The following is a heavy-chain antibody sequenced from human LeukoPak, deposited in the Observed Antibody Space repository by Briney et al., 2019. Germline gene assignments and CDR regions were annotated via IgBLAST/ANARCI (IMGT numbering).Heavy chain of an antibody. CDR3: AHSRYNYGYLFDY. CDR2: IYWNDDK. CDR1: GFSLSTNGVG. Sequence: SGPTLVNPTQTLTLTCTFSGFSLSTNGVGVGWIRQPPGKALEWLALIYWNDDKRHSPSLKSRLTITKDTSKNHVVLTVTNVDPVDTATYYCAHSRYNYGYLFDYWGQGTLVTVSS. D-gene: IGHD5-18*01. V-gene: IGHV2-5*01. J-gene: IGHJ4*02.